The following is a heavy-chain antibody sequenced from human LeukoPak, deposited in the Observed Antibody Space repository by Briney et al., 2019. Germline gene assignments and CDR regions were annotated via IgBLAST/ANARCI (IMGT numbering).Heavy chain of an antibody. CDR1: EFIFSVYS. CDR2: ISSSGSPT. J-gene: IGHJ3*02. V-gene: IGHV3-48*01. CDR3: ARDTGWAFDI. Sequence: GGSLRLSCAASEFIFSVYSMNWVRQAPGRGLEWVSYISSSGSPTSYADSVKGRFTISRDNAKNSLYLEMNSLRAEDTAVYYCARDTGWAFDIWGQGTVVTVSS. D-gene: IGHD4-11*01.